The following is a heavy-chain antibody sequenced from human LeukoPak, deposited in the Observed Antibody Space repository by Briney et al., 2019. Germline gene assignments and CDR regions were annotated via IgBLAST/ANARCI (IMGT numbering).Heavy chain of an antibody. D-gene: IGHD2/OR15-2a*01. J-gene: IGHJ4*02. CDR1: GFTLSTSG. CDR2: FSAIGEIT. CDR3: ANGPRRFSSAAY. Sequence: GGSLRLSCAASGFTLSTSGMCWVCQPPGKGLEWVSSFSAIGEITYYADSVKGRFTISRDTSKSTLYLQMNNLRAEDTAVYFCANGPRRFSSAAYWGQGTLVTVSS. V-gene: IGHV3-23*01.